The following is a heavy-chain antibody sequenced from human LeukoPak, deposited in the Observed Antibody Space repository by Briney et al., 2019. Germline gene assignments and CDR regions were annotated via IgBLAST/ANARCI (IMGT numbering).Heavy chain of an antibody. J-gene: IGHJ4*02. CDR1: GFTFSRFG. V-gene: IGHV3-7*01. Sequence: GGSLRLSCAASGFTFSRFGMNWVRQAPGKGLEWVASINHNGNVNYYVDSVKGRFTISRDNAKNSLYLQTNGLRAEDTAVYYCARDPTPTQLWFRGTFDYWGQGALVTVSS. CDR3: ARDPTPTQLWFRGTFDY. CDR2: INHNGNVN. D-gene: IGHD5-18*01.